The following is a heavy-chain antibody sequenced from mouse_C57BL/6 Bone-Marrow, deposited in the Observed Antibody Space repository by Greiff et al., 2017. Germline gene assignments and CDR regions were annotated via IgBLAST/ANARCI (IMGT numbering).Heavy chain of an antibody. CDR2: INPSSGYT. CDR3: AREGITTVVATRGAMDY. Sequence: QVQLQQSGAELARPGASVKMSCKASGYTFTSYTMHWVKQRPGQGLEWIGYINPSSGYTKYNQKFKDKATLTADKSSSTAYMQLSSLTSEDSAVYYGAREGITTVVATRGAMDYWGQGTSVTVSS. V-gene: IGHV1-4*01. D-gene: IGHD1-1*01. J-gene: IGHJ4*01. CDR1: GYTFTSYT.